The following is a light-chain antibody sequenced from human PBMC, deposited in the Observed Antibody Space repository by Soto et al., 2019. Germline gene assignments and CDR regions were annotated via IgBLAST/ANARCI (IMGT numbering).Light chain of an antibody. V-gene: IGKV1-39*01. J-gene: IGKJ1*01. CDR3: QQSYSTPWT. CDR1: QSISSY. CDR2: AAS. Sequence: MQITQCPSSLPASVGDRVSITCRASQSISSYLNWYQQKPGKAPKLLIYAASSLQSGVPSRFSGSGSGTDFTLTICSVQPDDFATYYCQQSYSTPWTFGQGTKVDI.